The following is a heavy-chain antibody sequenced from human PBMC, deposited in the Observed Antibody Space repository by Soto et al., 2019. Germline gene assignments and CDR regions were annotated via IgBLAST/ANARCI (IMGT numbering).Heavy chain of an antibody. J-gene: IGHJ3*02. Sequence: GEPLKISCQGSGYSFSTFWITWVRQMPGQGLEWMGRIDPSESYTNYSPFFQGHVTMSSDKSGNTAYLQWSSLKASDTAMYYCAREGYFYDSGGYYALFDMWGQGTMVTV. CDR3: AREGYFYDSGGYYALFDM. CDR1: GYSFSTFW. V-gene: IGHV5-10-1*01. CDR2: IDPSESYT. D-gene: IGHD3-22*01.